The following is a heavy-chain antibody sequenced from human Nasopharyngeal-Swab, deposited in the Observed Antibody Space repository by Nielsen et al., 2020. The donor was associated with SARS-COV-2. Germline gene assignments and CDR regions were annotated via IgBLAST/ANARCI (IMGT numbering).Heavy chain of an antibody. D-gene: IGHD1-20*01. J-gene: IGHJ4*02. CDR2: LYHSGST. Sequence: WLRQPLGEGLEWLGSLYHSGSTYYNQSLKSRVTISVDTSKYQFSLKLSSVTAADTAVYYCARVSVMYNWKGVVDYWGQGTLVTVSS. V-gene: IGHV4-38-2*02. CDR3: ARVSVMYNWKGVVDY.